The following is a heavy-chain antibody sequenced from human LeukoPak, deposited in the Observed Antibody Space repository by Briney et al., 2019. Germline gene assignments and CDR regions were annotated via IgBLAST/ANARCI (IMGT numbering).Heavy chain of an antibody. CDR3: AKTQIMTAITATNFDF. CDR1: GFTFDDYA. Sequence: GGSLRLSCAASGFTFDDYAMHWVRQAPGKGLEWVSGISGSGGTTHYADSVKGRFTTSRDNSKNTLYLQMTSLRADDTAVYYCAKTQIMTAITATNFDFWGQGTLITVSS. J-gene: IGHJ4*02. D-gene: IGHD2-21*02. CDR2: ISGSGGTT. V-gene: IGHV3-23*01.